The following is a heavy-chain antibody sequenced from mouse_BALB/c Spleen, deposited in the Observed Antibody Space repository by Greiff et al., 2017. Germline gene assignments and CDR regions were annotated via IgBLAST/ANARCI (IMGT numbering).Heavy chain of an antibody. D-gene: IGHD2-4*01. V-gene: IGHV5-9*03. CDR2: ISSGGGNT. J-gene: IGHJ2*01. CDR1: GFTFSSYT. Sequence: EVQGVESGGGLVKPGGSLKLSCAASGFTFSSYTMSWVRQTPEKRLEWVATISSGGGNTYYPDSVKGRFTISRDNAKNNLYLQMSSLRSEDTALYSCAISEGMIRSFDYWGQGTTLTVSS. CDR3: AISEGMIRSFDY.